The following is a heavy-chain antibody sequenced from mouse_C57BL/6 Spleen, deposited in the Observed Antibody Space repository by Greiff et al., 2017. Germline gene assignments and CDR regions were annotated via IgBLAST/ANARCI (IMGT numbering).Heavy chain of an antibody. V-gene: IGHV5-9-1*02. CDR3: TRDRGPIYYDYDGAMDY. CDR1: GFTFSSYA. Sequence: EVMLVESGEGLVKPGGSLKLSCAASGFTFSSYAMSWVRQTPEKRLEWVAYISSGGDYIYYADTVKGRFTISRDNARNTLYLQMSSLKSEDTAMYYCTRDRGPIYYDYDGAMDYWGQGTSVTVSS. J-gene: IGHJ4*01. D-gene: IGHD2-4*01. CDR2: ISSGGDYI.